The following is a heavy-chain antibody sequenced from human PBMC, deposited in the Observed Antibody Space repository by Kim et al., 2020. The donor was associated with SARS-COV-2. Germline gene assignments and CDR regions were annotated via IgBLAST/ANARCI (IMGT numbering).Heavy chain of an antibody. Sequence: GGSLRLSCAASGFTFSSYAMSWVRQAPGKGLEWVSAISGSGGSTYYADSVKGRFTISRDNSKNTLYLQMNSLRAEDTAVYYCAKASYGDYVKGRYFDLWGRGTLVTVSS. D-gene: IGHD4-17*01. CDR1: GFTFSSYA. CDR3: AKASYGDYVKGRYFDL. V-gene: IGHV3-23*01. CDR2: ISGSGGST. J-gene: IGHJ2*01.